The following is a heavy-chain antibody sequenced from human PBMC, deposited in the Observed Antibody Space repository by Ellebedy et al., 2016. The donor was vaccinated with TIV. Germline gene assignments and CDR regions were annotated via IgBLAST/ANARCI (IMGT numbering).Heavy chain of an antibody. J-gene: IGHJ3*02. CDR2: FYYSGSA. CDR1: GGSISESNYY. CDR3: VSEEVIMDAFDI. D-gene: IGHD2-21*01. Sequence: MPSETLSLTCTVSGGSISESNYYWGWIRQPPGKGLEYIATFYYSGSAYYNPSLKHRVSISIDTSRQQFSLNLTTVTAADTAVYYCVSEEVIMDAFDIWGQGTVVTVSS. V-gene: IGHV4-39*07.